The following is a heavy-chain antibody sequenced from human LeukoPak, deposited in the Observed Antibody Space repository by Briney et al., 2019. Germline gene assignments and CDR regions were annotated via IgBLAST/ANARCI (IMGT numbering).Heavy chain of an antibody. D-gene: IGHD1-26*01. CDR2: IYHSGST. CDR1: GGSISSSNW. Sequence: SETLSLTCTVSGGSISSSNWWSWVRPPPGKGLEWIGEIYHSGSTNYNPSPKSRVTISVDKSKNQFSPKLSSVTAAVTAVYYCARDPRNSGSYGGFDYWGQGTLVTVSS. J-gene: IGHJ4*02. CDR3: ARDPRNSGSYGGFDY. V-gene: IGHV4-4*02.